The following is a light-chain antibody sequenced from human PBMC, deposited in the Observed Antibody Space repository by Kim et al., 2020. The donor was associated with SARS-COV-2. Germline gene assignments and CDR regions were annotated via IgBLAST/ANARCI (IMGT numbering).Light chain of an antibody. Sequence: VLTQSPGTLSLSPGDRATLSCRTSESLTSNYLAWYQQKPGQPPRLLIYGASRRVTGIPDRFSGGGSGTDFTLTISRLESEDFAVYYCQKYGGSPWTFGQGTTVDIK. J-gene: IGKJ1*01. CDR3: QKYGGSPWT. CDR2: GAS. CDR1: ESLTSNY. V-gene: IGKV3-20*01.